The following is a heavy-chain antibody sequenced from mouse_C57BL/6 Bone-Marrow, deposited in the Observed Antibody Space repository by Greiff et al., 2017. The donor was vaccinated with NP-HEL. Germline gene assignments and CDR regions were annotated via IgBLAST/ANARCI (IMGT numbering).Heavy chain of an antibody. CDR3: AEGFSWFAD. Sequence: QVQLQQSGPELVKPGASVKISCKASGYAFSSSWMNWVKQRPGKGLEWIGRIYPGDGDTNYNGKFKGKATLTADKSSSTAYMQLSSLTSEDSAVYFCAEGFSWFADWGQGTLVTVSA. J-gene: IGHJ3*01. CDR2: IYPGDGDT. V-gene: IGHV1-82*01. CDR1: GYAFSSSW.